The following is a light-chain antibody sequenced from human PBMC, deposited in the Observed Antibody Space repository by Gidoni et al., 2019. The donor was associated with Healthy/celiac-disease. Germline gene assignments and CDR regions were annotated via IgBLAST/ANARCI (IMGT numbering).Light chain of an antibody. CDR1: PGISSW. CDR2: AAS. J-gene: IGKJ4*01. V-gene: IGKV1-12*01. Sequence: DIQMTQSPSSVSASVGDSVTITCRESPGISSWLAWYQQKPGKAPKLLIYAASSLQSGVPSWFSGSGAGTDFTLTISRLHPEDFATYYCQQANSFPVTFGGGTKVEIK. CDR3: QQANSFPVT.